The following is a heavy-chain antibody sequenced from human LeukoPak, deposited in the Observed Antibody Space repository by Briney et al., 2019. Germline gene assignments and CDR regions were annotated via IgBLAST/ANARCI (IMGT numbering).Heavy chain of an antibody. CDR1: GFTFSDYA. CDR2: IRSKAYGGTT. CDR3: TRDSGVNENYYDSSGYYYFDY. V-gene: IGHV3-49*04. Sequence: GGSLRLSCTASGFTFSDYAMSWVRQAPGKGLEWVGFIRSKAYGGTTEYAASVKGRFTISRDDSKSIAYLQMNSLKTEDTAVYYCTRDSGVNENYYDSSGYYYFDYWGQGTLVTVSS. D-gene: IGHD3-22*01. J-gene: IGHJ4*02.